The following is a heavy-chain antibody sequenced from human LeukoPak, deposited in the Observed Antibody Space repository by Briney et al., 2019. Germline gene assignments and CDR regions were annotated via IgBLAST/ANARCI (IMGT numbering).Heavy chain of an antibody. V-gene: IGHV4-34*01. CDR1: GYSISSAYY. CDR3: ARGVGYCSGGSCYPDYFDY. J-gene: IGHJ4*02. D-gene: IGHD2-15*01. CDR2: INHSGST. Sequence: SETLSLTCAVSGYSISSAYYWSWIRQPPGKGLEWIGEINHSGSTNYNPSLKSRVTISVDTSKNQFSLKLSSVTAADTAVYYCARGVGYCSGGSCYPDYFDYWGQGTLVTVSS.